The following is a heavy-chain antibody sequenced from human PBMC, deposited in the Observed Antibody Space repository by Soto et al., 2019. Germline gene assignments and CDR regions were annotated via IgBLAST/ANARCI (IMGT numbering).Heavy chain of an antibody. D-gene: IGHD6-19*01. Sequence: QVQLVQSGAEVKKPGASVKVSCKASGYTFTSYDINWVRQATGQGLEWMGWMNPNRGNTGYAQKSQGRVTRTRNTSISTAYMELSSLRSEDTAVYYCARGRSSGWYYWFDPWGQGTLVTVSS. J-gene: IGHJ5*02. CDR3: ARGRSSGWYYWFDP. CDR2: MNPNRGNT. V-gene: IGHV1-8*01. CDR1: GYTFTSYD.